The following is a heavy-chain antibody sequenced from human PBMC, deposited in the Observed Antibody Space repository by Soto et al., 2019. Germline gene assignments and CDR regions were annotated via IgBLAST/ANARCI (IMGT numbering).Heavy chain of an antibody. Sequence: SETLSLTCTVSGGSISNYYWSWIRQPPGKGLEWIGYIFYSGSTKYNPSLKSRATISIDTSKNQVSLKLSSVTAEDTAVYYCATLPRGRWGQGTLVTVSS. CDR3: ATLPRGR. D-gene: IGHD3-10*01. CDR2: IFYSGST. V-gene: IGHV4-59*08. CDR1: GGSISNYY. J-gene: IGHJ4*02.